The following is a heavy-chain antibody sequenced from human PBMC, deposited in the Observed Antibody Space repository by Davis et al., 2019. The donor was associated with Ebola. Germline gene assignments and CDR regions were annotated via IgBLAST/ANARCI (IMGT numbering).Heavy chain of an antibody. D-gene: IGHD3-16*01. J-gene: IGHJ4*02. CDR1: GGSISSSNW. CDR2: IYHSGST. Sequence: MPGGSLRLSCAVSGGSISSSNWWSWVRQPPGKGLEWIGEIYHSGSTNYNPPLKSRVTISVDKSKNQFSLKLSSVTAADTAVYYCARVGVLEQAFDSWGQGTLVTVSS. CDR3: ARVGVLEQAFDS. V-gene: IGHV4-4*02.